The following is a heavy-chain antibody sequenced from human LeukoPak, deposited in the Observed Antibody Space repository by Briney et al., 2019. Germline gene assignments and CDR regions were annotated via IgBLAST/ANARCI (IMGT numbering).Heavy chain of an antibody. D-gene: IGHD3-10*01. V-gene: IGHV3-21*01. CDR2: ISSSGSYV. J-gene: IGHJ4*02. CDR1: GFIFSSYN. CDR3: ARAGSLVRGVIPHDY. Sequence: GGSLRLSCVASGFIFSSYNMNWDRQAPGKGLEWVSSISSSGSYVYYADSVKGRFIISRDNAKNSLTLQMNSLRAEDTAVYYCARAGSLVRGVIPHDYWGQGTLVTVSS.